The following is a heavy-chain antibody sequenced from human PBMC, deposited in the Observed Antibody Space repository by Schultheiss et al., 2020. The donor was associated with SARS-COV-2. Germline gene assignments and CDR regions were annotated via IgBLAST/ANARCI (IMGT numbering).Heavy chain of an antibody. CDR3: ARGGSGGFDY. J-gene: IGHJ4*02. V-gene: IGHV3-48*01. Sequence: GESLKISCAASGFTFSNYGMHWVRQAPGKGLEWDSYISSSGSTIYYADSVKGRFTISRDNSKNTVYLQMNSLRVEDAAVYYCARGGSGGFDYWGPGTLVTVSS. D-gene: IGHD3-10*01. CDR2: ISSSGSTI. CDR1: GFTFSNYG.